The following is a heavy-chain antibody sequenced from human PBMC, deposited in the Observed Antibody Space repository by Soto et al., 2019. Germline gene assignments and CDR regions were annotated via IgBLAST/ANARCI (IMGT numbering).Heavy chain of an antibody. V-gene: IGHV3-23*01. D-gene: IGHD3-16*01. J-gene: IGHJ4*02. Sequence: EMQLLESGGGLVQPGVSLRLSCVASGFTFSTYAMSWVRQAPGKGLEWVSAISGSGGGTYYADSVKGRFTISRDNSKNTLYLQMNSLRAEDTALYYCAKDHWGSYSGQGTLVTVSS. CDR1: GFTFSTYA. CDR2: ISGSGGGT. CDR3: AKDHWGSY.